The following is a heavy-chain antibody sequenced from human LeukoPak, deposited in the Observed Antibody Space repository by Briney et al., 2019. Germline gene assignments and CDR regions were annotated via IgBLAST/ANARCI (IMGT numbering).Heavy chain of an antibody. CDR2: ISYDGSNK. CDR3: ARGDSSGYYIDY. D-gene: IGHD3-22*01. J-gene: IGHJ4*02. Sequence: GRSLRLSCAASGFTFSSYAMRWVRQAPGKGLEWVAVISYDGSNKYSADSVKGRFTISRDNSKNTLYLQMNSLRAEDTAVYYCARGDSSGYYIDYWGQGTLVTVSS. CDR1: GFTFSSYA. V-gene: IGHV3-30-3*01.